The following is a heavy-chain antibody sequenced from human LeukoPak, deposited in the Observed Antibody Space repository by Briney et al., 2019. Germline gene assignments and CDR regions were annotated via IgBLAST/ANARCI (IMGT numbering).Heavy chain of an antibody. Sequence: PSETLSLTCTVSGVSISSDKNYWSWIRQPAGKGLEWIGRIYTSGSTNYNPSLKSRVTISVDTSKNQFSLKLSSVTAADTAVYYCARDLGVPAAKYYYYYYYMDVWGKGTTVTVSS. CDR2: IYTSGST. D-gene: IGHD2-2*01. V-gene: IGHV4-61*02. J-gene: IGHJ6*03. CDR1: GVSISSDKNY. CDR3: ARDLGVPAAKYYYYYYYMDV.